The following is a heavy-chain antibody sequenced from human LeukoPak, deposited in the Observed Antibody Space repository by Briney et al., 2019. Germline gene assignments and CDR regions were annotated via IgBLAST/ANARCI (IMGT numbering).Heavy chain of an antibody. CDR1: GFTFSSYW. D-gene: IGHD2-21*02. CDR2: IKQDGSEK. V-gene: IGHV3-7*01. J-gene: IGHJ5*02. CDR3: AREVVVTANHFDP. Sequence: GGSLRLSCAASGFTFSSYWMSWVRQAPGKGLEWVANIKQDGSEKYYVDSVKGRFTISRDNAKNSLYLQMNSLRAEDTAVYYCAREVVVTANHFDPCGQGTLVTVSS.